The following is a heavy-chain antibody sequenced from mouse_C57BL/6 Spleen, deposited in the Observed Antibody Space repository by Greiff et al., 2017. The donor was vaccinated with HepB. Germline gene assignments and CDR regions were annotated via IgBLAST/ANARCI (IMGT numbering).Heavy chain of an antibody. CDR3: ARSRRYEGYFDV. Sequence: EVKLQESGPELVKPGASVKIPCKASGYTFTDYNMDWVKQSHGKSLEWIGDINPNNGGTIYNQKFKGKATLTVDKSSSTAYMELRSLTSEDTAVYYCARSRRYEGYFDVWGTGTTVTVSS. J-gene: IGHJ1*03. D-gene: IGHD1-1*01. CDR1: GYTFTDYN. V-gene: IGHV1-18*01. CDR2: INPNNGGT.